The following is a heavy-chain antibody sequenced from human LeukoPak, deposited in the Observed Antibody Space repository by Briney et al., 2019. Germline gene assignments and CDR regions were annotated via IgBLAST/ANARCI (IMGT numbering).Heavy chain of an antibody. V-gene: IGHV3-48*01. D-gene: IGHD1-26*01. CDR3: ARDRVGTKGDY. CDR2: ISAEGATI. J-gene: IGHJ4*02. CDR1: GFNFRTYS. Sequence: AGGSLRLSCEVSGFNFRTYSMDWVRQAPGKGLQWVSYISAEGATIYYAEDVRGRFTISRDDAKNSLYLDMSNLRVDDTAVYYCARDRVGTKGDYWGQGTLVTVSP.